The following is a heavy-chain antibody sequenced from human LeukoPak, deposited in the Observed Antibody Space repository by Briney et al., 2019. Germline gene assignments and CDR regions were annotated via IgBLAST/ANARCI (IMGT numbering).Heavy chain of an antibody. CDR1: GGSISSSNW. D-gene: IGHD4-23*01. J-gene: IGHJ3*02. CDR3: HLYGGNPDDAFDI. V-gene: IGHV4-4*02. Sequence: SETLSLTCAVSGGSISSSNWWSWVRQPPGKGLEWIGEIYHSGSTNYNPSLKSRVTISVDTSKNQFSLKLSSVTAADTAVYYCHLYGGNPDDAFDIWGQGTMVTVSS. CDR2: IYHSGST.